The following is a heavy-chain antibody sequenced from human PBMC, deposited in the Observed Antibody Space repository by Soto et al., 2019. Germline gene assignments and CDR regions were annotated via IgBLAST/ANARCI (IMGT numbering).Heavy chain of an antibody. CDR2: ISAYNGNT. Sequence: QVQLVQSGAEVKKPGASVKVSCKASGYTFTSYGISWVRQAPGQGLEWMGWISAYNGNTNYAQKLQGRVTMTTDTPTSTAYMELRSLRSDYMAVYYCAIDRGDRNDYYYVPGEWGNSDYWGQGTLVTVSS. CDR3: AIDRGDRNDYYYVPGEWGNSDY. V-gene: IGHV1-18*03. J-gene: IGHJ4*02. CDR1: GYTFTSYG. D-gene: IGHD3-22*01.